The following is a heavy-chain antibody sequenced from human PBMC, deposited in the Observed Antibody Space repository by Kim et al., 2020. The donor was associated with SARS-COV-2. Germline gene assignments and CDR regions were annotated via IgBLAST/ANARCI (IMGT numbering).Heavy chain of an antibody. J-gene: IGHJ4*02. V-gene: IGHV4-39*07. D-gene: IGHD3-16*01. Sequence: SETLSLTCTVSGDSIGTSSYYWGWIRQPPGKGLEWIGSIYYSGTTYYNPSLKSRVTISVDTSKNQFSLRLSSVTAADTAVYYCARGGGPARGHYCGQGT. CDR3: ARGGGPARGHY. CDR2: IYYSGTT. CDR1: GDSIGTSSYY.